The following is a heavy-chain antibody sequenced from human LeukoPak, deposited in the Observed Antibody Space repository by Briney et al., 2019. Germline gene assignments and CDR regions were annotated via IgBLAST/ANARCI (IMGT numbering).Heavy chain of an antibody. CDR2: ISPGSGTI. Sequence: GGSLRLSCATSGFSFNRRGMNWVRHPPGKGLEWVSYISPGSGTIHYAESVKGRFTVSRDDAKNSLYLQMNTLRAEDTAVYYCARIGYPTVYTYYMDLWGKGTTVTVAS. CDR1: GFSFNRRG. D-gene: IGHD5-12*01. J-gene: IGHJ6*03. CDR3: ARIGYPTVYTYYMDL. V-gene: IGHV3-48*04.